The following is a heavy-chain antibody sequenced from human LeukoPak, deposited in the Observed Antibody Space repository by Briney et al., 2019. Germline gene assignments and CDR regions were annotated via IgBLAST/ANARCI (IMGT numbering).Heavy chain of an antibody. CDR3: AREDCSGGDCYTFDI. Sequence: PSETLSLTCAVYGGSFSGYYWSWIRQPPGKGLEWIGEINHSGNTNYSPSLTSRATISVDTSKNQFSLKLNSVTAADTAVYFCAREDCSGGDCYTFDIWGRGTMVTVS. CDR1: GGSFSGYY. V-gene: IGHV4-34*01. D-gene: IGHD2-15*01. J-gene: IGHJ3*02. CDR2: INHSGNT.